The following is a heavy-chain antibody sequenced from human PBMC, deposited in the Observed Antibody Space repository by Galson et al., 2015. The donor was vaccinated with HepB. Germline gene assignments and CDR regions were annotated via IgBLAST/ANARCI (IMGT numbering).Heavy chain of an antibody. CDR3: ARGFYSSSSPTHPIDGMDV. D-gene: IGHD2-21*01. Sequence: SLRLSCAASGFTFSDFYMSWIRQAPGKGLEWVSYISSSNVYTNYADSVKGRFTISRDNSKNSLSLQMNSLRADDTAVYYCARGFYSSSSPTHPIDGMDVWGQGTTVTVSS. J-gene: IGHJ6*02. V-gene: IGHV3-11*06. CDR2: ISSSNVYT. CDR1: GFTFSDFY.